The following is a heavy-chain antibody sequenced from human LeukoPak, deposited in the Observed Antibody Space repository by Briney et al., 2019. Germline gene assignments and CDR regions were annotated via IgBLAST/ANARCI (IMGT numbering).Heavy chain of an antibody. V-gene: IGHV3-43*02. J-gene: IGHJ4*02. CDR2: ISGDGGST. D-gene: IGHD3-22*01. CDR1: GFTFDDYA. CDR3: AKDVGDYYDSSGFDY. Sequence: GGSLRLSCAASGFTFDDYAMHWVRQAPGKGLEWVSLISGDGGSTYYADSVKGRFTISRDNSKNSLYLQMNSLRTEDTALYYCAKDVGDYYDSSGFDYWGQGTLVAVSS.